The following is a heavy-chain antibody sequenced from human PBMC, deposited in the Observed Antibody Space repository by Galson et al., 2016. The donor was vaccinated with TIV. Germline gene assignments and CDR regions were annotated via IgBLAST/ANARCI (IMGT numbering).Heavy chain of an antibody. V-gene: IGHV3-20*01. J-gene: IGHJ4*02. D-gene: IGHD2-21*01. Sequence: SLRLSCAASGFTFDEYGMTWVRQPPGKGLEWVSGIIWNGDITDYADSVKGRFTISRDNAKNSLYLQMNNLRAEDTALYLCARHVTCGGDCYYFDYWGQGTLVTVSS. CDR3: ARHVTCGGDCYYFDY. CDR2: IIWNGDIT. CDR1: GFTFDEYG.